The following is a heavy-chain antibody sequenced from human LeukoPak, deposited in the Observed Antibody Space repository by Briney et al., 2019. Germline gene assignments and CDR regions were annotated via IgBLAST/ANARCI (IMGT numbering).Heavy chain of an antibody. CDR2: MNPNSGNT. J-gene: IGHJ4*02. CDR3: ARGRALWFGENYFDY. D-gene: IGHD3-10*01. V-gene: IGHV1-8*01. Sequence: ALVKVSCKASGYTFTSYDINWVRQATGQGLEWMGWMNPNSGNTGYAQKFQGRVTMTRNTSISTAYMELSSLRSEDTAVYYCARGRALWFGENYFDYWGQGTLVTVSS. CDR1: GYTFTSYD.